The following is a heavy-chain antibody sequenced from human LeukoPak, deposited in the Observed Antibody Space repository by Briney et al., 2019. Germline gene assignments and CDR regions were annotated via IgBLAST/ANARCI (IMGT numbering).Heavy chain of an antibody. J-gene: IGHJ4*02. CDR2: IYYSGST. CDR1: GGSISSYY. V-gene: IGHV4-59*01. Sequence: SSETRSLTCTVSGGSISSYYWSWIRQPPGKGREWIGYIYYSGSTNYNPSLKSRVTISVDTSKNQSSLKLSSLTAADTAVYYCARGVMITFGGVIARGRPYYFDYWGQGTLVTVSS. CDR3: ARGVMITFGGVIARGRPYYFDY. D-gene: IGHD3-16*02.